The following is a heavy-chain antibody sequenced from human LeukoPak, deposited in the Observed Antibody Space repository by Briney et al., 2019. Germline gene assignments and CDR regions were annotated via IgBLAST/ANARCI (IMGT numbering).Heavy chain of an antibody. CDR1: GGSISSYY. CDR3: ARDHGKMATRAFDI. V-gene: IGHV4-4*07. J-gene: IGHJ3*02. CDR2: IYTSGST. D-gene: IGHD5-24*01. Sequence: SSGTLSLTCTVSGGSISSYYWSWIRQPAGKGLEWIGRIYTSGSTNYNPSLKSRVTMSVDTSKNQFSLKLSSVTAADTAVYYCARDHGKMATRAFDIWGQGTMVTVSS.